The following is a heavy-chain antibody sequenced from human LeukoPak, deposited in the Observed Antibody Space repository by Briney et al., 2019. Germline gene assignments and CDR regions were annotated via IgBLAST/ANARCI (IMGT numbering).Heavy chain of an antibody. J-gene: IGHJ4*02. Sequence: GASVKVSCKASGSTFTGYYMHWVRQAPGQGLEWMGWINPSSGGTNYAQKFQGRVTMTRDTSISTAYMELSRLRSDDTAVYYCARADYGDGAYFDYWGQGTLVTVSS. D-gene: IGHD4-17*01. CDR3: ARADYGDGAYFDY. V-gene: IGHV1-2*02. CDR2: INPSSGGT. CDR1: GSTFTGYY.